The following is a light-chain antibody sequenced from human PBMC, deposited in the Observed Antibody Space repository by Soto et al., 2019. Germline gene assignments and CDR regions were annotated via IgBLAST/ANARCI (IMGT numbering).Light chain of an antibody. CDR1: SSDVGGYNY. J-gene: IGLJ1*01. CDR3: SSYTSSSTLV. Sequence: QSGLTQPAPVSGSPGQSITISCTGTSSDVGGYNYVSWYQQHPGKAPKLMIYDVSNRPSGVSNRFSGSKSGNTASLTISGLQAEDEADYYCSSYTSSSTLVFGTGTKVTVL. V-gene: IGLV2-14*01. CDR2: DVS.